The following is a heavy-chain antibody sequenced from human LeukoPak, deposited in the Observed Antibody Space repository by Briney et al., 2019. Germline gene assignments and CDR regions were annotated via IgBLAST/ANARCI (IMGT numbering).Heavy chain of an antibody. V-gene: IGHV1-18*01. D-gene: IGHD3-16*02. CDR3: ARAHYDYVWGSYRPNWFDP. J-gene: IGHJ5*02. Sequence: ASVKVSCKASGYTFTNYGISWVRQAPGQGLEWMGWISAYSGNTNYEQKLQGRVTMTTDTSATTAYLEVRSLRSDDTAVYYCARAHYDYVWGSYRPNWFDPWGQGTLVTVSS. CDR1: GYTFTNYG. CDR2: ISAYSGNT.